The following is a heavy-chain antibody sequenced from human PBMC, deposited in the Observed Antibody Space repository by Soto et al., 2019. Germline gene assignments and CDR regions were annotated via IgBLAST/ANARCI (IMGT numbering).Heavy chain of an antibody. Sequence: PGGSLRLSCAASGFTFSSYAMTWVRQAPGKGLEWVSTISGGGDSTYYADSVQGRFTISRDNSKNTLCLQMYSLRAEDTAVYYCAKGGLRSLDYWGQGTLVTVSS. D-gene: IGHD3-10*01. V-gene: IGHV3-23*01. CDR2: ISGGGDST. J-gene: IGHJ4*02. CDR1: GFTFSSYA. CDR3: AKGGLRSLDY.